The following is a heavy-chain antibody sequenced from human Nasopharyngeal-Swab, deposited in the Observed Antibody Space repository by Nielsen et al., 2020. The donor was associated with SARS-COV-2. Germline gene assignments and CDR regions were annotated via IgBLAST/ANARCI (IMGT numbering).Heavy chain of an antibody. Sequence: WIRQPPGKGLEWIGYLSYSGRTPSTPSLNLLVTISVDTSKNQFSLKLSSVTAADTAVYYCARVWGATCLNWGQGTLVTVSS. CDR2: LSYSGRT. CDR3: ARVWGATCLN. D-gene: IGHD1-26*01. V-gene: IGHV4-59*01. J-gene: IGHJ4*02.